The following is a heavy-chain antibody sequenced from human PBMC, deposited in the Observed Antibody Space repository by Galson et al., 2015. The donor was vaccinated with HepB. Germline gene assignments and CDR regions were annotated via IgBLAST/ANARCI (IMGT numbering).Heavy chain of an antibody. CDR2: ISSSGNIV. V-gene: IGHV3-11*04. CDR3: ARDLRECAIDH. Sequence: SLRLSCAASGFTFSDYYMSWVRQAPGKGLEWVSYISSSGNIVNYADSVEGRFTISRDKNSLYLQMNSLRAEDTAVYYCARDLRECAIDHWGQGTLVTVSS. J-gene: IGHJ4*02. CDR1: GFTFSDYY.